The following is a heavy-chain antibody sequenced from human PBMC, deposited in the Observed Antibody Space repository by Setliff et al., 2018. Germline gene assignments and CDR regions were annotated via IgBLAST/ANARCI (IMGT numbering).Heavy chain of an antibody. CDR2: INQGGGDQ. D-gene: IGHD3-3*01. CDR1: GFTFSSLW. CDR3: SRDVYDFRTGQADP. V-gene: IGHV3-7*01. J-gene: IGHJ5*02. Sequence: GGSLRXSCAASGFTFSSLWMAWVRQAPGKGLEWVANINQGGGDQFYVDSVRGRFIISRDSAKNALYLHVNSLRADDTAVYYCSRDVYDFRTGQADPWGQGTRVTVSS.